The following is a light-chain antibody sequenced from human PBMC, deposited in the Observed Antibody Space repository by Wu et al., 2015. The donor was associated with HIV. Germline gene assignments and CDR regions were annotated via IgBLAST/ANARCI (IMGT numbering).Light chain of an antibody. CDR2: DAS. Sequence: IQLTQSPSSLSASIGDRVNIACRASQDIFTYLAWYQQTPGKAPRVLIYDASTLQSGVSSRFSGSGSGADFTLTISGLQREDFAIYFCQQLNSFPLTFGQGSRLEI. CDR1: QDIFTY. V-gene: IGKV1-13*02. J-gene: IGKJ5*01. CDR3: QQLNSFPLT.